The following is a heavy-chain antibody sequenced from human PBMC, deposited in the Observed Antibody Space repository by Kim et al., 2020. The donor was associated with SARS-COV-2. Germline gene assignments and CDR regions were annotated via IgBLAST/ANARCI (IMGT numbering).Heavy chain of an antibody. CDR1: GGSISSSNW. J-gene: IGHJ3*02. CDR2: IYHSGST. D-gene: IGHD3-22*01. Sequence: SETLSLTCAVSGGSISSSNWWSWVRQPPGKGLEWIGEIYHSGSTNYNPSLKSRVTISVDKSKNQFSLKLSSVTAADTAVYYCARLKRITMIVVATDPFAFDIWGQGTMVTVSS. CDR3: ARLKRITMIVVATDPFAFDI. V-gene: IGHV4-4*02.